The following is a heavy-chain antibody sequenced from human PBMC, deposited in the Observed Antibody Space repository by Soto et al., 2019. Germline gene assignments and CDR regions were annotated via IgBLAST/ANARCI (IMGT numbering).Heavy chain of an antibody. D-gene: IGHD1-1*01. CDR3: ARRGSATTFDY. V-gene: IGHV4-31*03. Sequence: QVQLQESGPGLVKPSQTLSLTCTVSGGSISSGGYYWSWIRQHPGKGLEWIGYIYYSGSTYYNPSLKSRVTLSVDMSKNQFSLKLSSVTAADTAVYYCARRGSATTFDYWGHGTLVTVSS. CDR1: GGSISSGGYY. CDR2: IYYSGST. J-gene: IGHJ4*01.